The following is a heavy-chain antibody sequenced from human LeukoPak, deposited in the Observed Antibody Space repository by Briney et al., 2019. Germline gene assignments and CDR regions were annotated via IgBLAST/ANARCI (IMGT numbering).Heavy chain of an antibody. CDR2: ITGSGGGT. J-gene: IGHJ4*02. CDR3: AKDPTIVIVPVAQFDY. Sequence: GGSLRLSCAASGFSFSNYAMSWVRQTPGKGLEWVSGITGSGGGTYYADSVKGRFTISRDNSKNTLYLHMNSLRAEDTAIYYCAKDPTIVIVPVAQFDYWGQGTLVTVSS. D-gene: IGHD2-2*01. V-gene: IGHV3-23*01. CDR1: GFSFSNYA.